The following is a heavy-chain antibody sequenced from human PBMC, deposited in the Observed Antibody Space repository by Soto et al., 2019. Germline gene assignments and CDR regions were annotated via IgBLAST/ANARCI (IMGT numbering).Heavy chain of an antibody. J-gene: IGHJ6*02. D-gene: IGHD2-21*02. CDR2: IKQDGSEK. Sequence: EVQLVESGGGLVQPGGSLRLSCAASGFTFSSYWMSWVRQAPGKGLEWVANIKQDGSEKYYVDSVKGRFTISRDNAKNSLYLQMNRLRAEDTAVYYCARDPNVVVTATHYYYYYGMDVWGQGTKVTVSS. V-gene: IGHV3-7*01. CDR3: ARDPNVVVTATHYYYYYGMDV. CDR1: GFTFSSYW.